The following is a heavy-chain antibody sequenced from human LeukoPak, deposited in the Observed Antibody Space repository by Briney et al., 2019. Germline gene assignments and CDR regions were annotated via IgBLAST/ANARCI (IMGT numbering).Heavy chain of an antibody. Sequence: GASVKVSCKASGYTFTSYGISWVRQAPGQGLEWMGWISAYNGSTNYAQKLQGRVTMTTDTSTSTAYMELRSLRSDDTAVYYCARDRCSSTSCPSGYFDYWGQGTLVTVSS. CDR2: ISAYNGST. CDR3: ARDRCSSTSCPSGYFDY. V-gene: IGHV1-18*01. CDR1: GYTFTSYG. D-gene: IGHD2-2*01. J-gene: IGHJ4*02.